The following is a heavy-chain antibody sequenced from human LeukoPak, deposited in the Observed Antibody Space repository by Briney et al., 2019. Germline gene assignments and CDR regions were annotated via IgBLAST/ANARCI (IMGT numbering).Heavy chain of an antibody. J-gene: IGHJ4*02. D-gene: IGHD2-21*02. CDR3: ASGDWRED. V-gene: IGHV4-30-4*01. CDR1: GGSISNVDYY. Sequence: KASETLSLTCTVSGGSISNVDYYWSWIRQPLGKGLEWIGYIYYSGSAYYNPSLKSRVTISLDTSKNQFSLKLRSVTAADTAVYYCASGDWREDWGRGALVTVSS. CDR2: IYYSGSA.